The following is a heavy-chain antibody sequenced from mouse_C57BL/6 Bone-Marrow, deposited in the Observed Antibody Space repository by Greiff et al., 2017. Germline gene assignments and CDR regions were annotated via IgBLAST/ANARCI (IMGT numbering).Heavy chain of an antibody. D-gene: IGHD2-4*01. Sequence: VQLQQSGPGLVQPSQSLSITCTVSGFSLTSYGVHWVRQSPGKGLEWLGVIWSGGSTDYNEAFISRLSISKDNSKSQVFFKMNSLPADDTAVYYCASSVDYAKYYFDYWGQGTTLTVSS. V-gene: IGHV2-2*01. CDR1: GFSLTSYG. CDR2: IWSGGST. J-gene: IGHJ2*01. CDR3: ASSVDYAKYYFDY.